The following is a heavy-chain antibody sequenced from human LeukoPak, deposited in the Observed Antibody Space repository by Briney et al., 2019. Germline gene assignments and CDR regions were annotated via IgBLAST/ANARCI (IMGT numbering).Heavy chain of an antibody. D-gene: IGHD4-23*01. V-gene: IGHV4-34*01. Sequence: PSETLSLTCAVYGGSFSGYYWSWIRQPPGKGLGWIGEINHSGSTNYNPSLKSRVTISVDTSKNQFSLKLSSVTAADTAVYYCARDDYGGNKPPDYWGQGTLVTVSS. CDR1: GGSFSGYY. J-gene: IGHJ4*02. CDR2: INHSGST. CDR3: ARDDYGGNKPPDY.